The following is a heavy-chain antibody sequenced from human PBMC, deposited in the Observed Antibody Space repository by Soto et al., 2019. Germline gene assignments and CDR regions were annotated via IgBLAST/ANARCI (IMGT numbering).Heavy chain of an antibody. J-gene: IGHJ6*02. CDR3: ARHHDYGDYVGMDV. CDR1: YW. D-gene: IGHD4-17*01. Sequence: YWISWVRQMPGKGLEWMGRIDPSDSYTNYSPSFQGHVTISADKSISTAYLQWSSLKASDTAMYYCARHHDYGDYVGMDVWGQGTTVTVSS. CDR2: IDPSDSYT. V-gene: IGHV5-10-1*01.